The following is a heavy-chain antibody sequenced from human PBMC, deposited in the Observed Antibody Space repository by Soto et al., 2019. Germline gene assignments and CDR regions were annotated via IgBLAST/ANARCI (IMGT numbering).Heavy chain of an antibody. V-gene: IGHV4-4*02. CDR3: VRGGLLEWLFPFAY. J-gene: IGHJ4*02. CDR1: GGSITSSTW. CDR2: IHHSGSI. Sequence: SETLSLTCTVSGGSITSSTWWSWVRQSPGMGPEWIGEIHHSGSINYNPSLKSRLTISIDKSKNHFSLKLSSVTAADTAMYYCVRGGLLEWLFPFAYWGQGSLVTVSS. D-gene: IGHD3-3*01.